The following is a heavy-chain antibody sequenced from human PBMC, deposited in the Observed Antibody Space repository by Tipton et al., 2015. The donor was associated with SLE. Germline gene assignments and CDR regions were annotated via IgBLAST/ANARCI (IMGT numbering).Heavy chain of an antibody. J-gene: IGHJ4*02. CDR1: GYSISSGYY. CDR3: ARGGLRLGELGY. CDR2: INHSGST. D-gene: IGHD3-16*01. Sequence: LRLSCAVSGYSISSGYYWGWIRQPPGKGLEWIGEINHSGSTNYNPSLKSRVTISVDTSKNQFSLKLSSVTAADTAVYYCARGGLRLGELGYWGQGTLVTVSS. V-gene: IGHV4-38-2*01.